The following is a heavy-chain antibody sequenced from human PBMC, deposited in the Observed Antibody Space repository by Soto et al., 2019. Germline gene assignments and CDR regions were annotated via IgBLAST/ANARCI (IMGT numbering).Heavy chain of an antibody. CDR3: AREGINKYNEYYLDY. V-gene: IGHV3-21*01. CDR2: ISGSGNYT. J-gene: IGHJ4*02. CDR1: GFTFSTYS. Sequence: GGSLRLSCAASGFTFSTYSMNWVRQAPGKGLEWVSSISGSGNYTHYADFLRGRFTISRDNAKTSLYLQMNSLRAEDTAVYYCAREGINKYNEYYLDYWGQGTVVTVSS. D-gene: IGHD1-1*01.